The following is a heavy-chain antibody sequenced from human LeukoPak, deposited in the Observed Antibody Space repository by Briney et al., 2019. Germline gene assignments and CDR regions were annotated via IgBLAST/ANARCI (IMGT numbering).Heavy chain of an antibody. Sequence: GGYLRLSCAASGFTVGSNYMSWVRQAPGRGLEWVSVMYSGGSTYYADSVKGRFTISRDNSKNTLYLQMNSLRAEDTAVYYCARGEYNWNDLHLWGQGTLVTVSS. CDR3: ARGEYNWNDLHL. V-gene: IGHV3-66*01. D-gene: IGHD1-20*01. J-gene: IGHJ5*02. CDR2: MYSGGST. CDR1: GFTVGSNY.